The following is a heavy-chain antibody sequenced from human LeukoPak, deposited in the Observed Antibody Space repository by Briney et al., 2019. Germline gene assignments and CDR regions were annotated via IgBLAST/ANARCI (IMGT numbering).Heavy chain of an antibody. Sequence: GGSLRLSCAASGFTFSSSAMSWVRQAPGKGLEWVSAISGSGGSTYYADSVKGRFNISRDNSKNTLYLQMNSLRADDTAVYYCAKERGSGSYYDYYYYMDVWGKGTTVTVSS. V-gene: IGHV3-23*01. CDR2: ISGSGGST. CDR1: GFTFSSSA. CDR3: AKERGSGSYYDYYYYMDV. D-gene: IGHD3-10*01. J-gene: IGHJ6*03.